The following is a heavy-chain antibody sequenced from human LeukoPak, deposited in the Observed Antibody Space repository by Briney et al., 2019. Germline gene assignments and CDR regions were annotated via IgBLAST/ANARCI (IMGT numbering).Heavy chain of an antibody. V-gene: IGHV3-48*01. CDR3: AGYGDYPY. Sequence: PGGSLRLSCAASGFTFSSYSMHWVRQAPGKGLEWVSYISSSSSTIYYADSVKGRFTISRDNAKNSLYLQMNSLRAEDTAVYYCAGYGDYPYWGQGTLVTVSS. CDR2: ISSSSSTI. D-gene: IGHD4-17*01. J-gene: IGHJ4*02. CDR1: GFTFSSYS.